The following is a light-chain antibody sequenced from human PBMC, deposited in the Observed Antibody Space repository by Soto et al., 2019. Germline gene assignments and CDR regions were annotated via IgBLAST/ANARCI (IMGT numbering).Light chain of an antibody. CDR1: QSISSW. CDR3: QQYNSYSVT. Sequence: DIQMTQSPSTLSASVGDRVTITCRASQSISSWLAWYQQKPGKAPKLLICKASSLESGVPSRFSGSGSGTEFTLTISSLQPDDFATYYCQQYNSYSVTFGQGTKVEIK. J-gene: IGKJ1*01. CDR2: KAS. V-gene: IGKV1-5*03.